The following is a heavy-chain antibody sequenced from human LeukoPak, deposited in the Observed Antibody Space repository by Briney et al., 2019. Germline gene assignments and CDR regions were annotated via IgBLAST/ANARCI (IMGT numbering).Heavy chain of an antibody. CDR2: ISSSGSTI. Sequence: GGSLRLSCAASGFTFGSYEMNWVRQAPGKGLEWVSYISSSGSTIYYADSVKGRFTISRDNAKNSLDLQMNSLRAEDTAVYYCAREDFYYYYMDVWGKGTTVTVSS. V-gene: IGHV3-48*03. CDR1: GFTFGSYE. CDR3: AREDFYYYYMDV. J-gene: IGHJ6*03.